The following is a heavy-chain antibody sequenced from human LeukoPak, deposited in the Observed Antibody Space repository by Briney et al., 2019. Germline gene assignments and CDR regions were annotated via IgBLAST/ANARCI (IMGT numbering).Heavy chain of an antibody. D-gene: IGHD6-13*01. CDR1: GFAFSDYY. CDR3: AKDILAAGLFFDY. Sequence: GGSLRLSCAASGFAFSDYYMGWVRQAPGKGLEWVSYIDMSGTTIYYADSVKGRFTISRDNAKNSLFLQMNSLRAEDTAVYYCAKDILAAGLFFDYWGQGVLVTVSS. V-gene: IGHV3-11*01. J-gene: IGHJ4*02. CDR2: IDMSGTTI.